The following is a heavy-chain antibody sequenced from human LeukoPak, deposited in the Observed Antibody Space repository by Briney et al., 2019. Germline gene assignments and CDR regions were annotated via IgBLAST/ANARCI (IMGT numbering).Heavy chain of an antibody. CDR3: AKTFIAVANPIDY. CDR2: ISGGGTST. J-gene: IGHJ4*02. CDR1: GFTFSSYA. V-gene: IGHV3-23*01. Sequence: PGGSLRLSCAASGFTFSSYAMSWVRQAPGKGLEWVSVISGGGTSTYYADSVNGRFTISKDNSRNTLYLQMNSLRAEDTAVYYCAKTFIAVANPIDYWGQGTLVTVSS. D-gene: IGHD6-19*01.